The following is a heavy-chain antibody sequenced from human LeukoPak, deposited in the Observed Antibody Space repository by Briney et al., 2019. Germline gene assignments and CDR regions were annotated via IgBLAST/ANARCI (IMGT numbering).Heavy chain of an antibody. CDR3: ARAFWRGYYYVFDY. J-gene: IGHJ4*02. CDR2: IYSTGST. Sequence: PPETLSLTCTVSGGSITSYYWSWIRQPPGKGLEYIGYIYSTGSTSYIPSLKSRVTISVDTSKNQFSLTLTSVTAADTAVYFCARAFWRGYYYVFDYWGQGAPVTVSS. D-gene: IGHD3-3*01. CDR1: GGSITSYY. V-gene: IGHV4-59*12.